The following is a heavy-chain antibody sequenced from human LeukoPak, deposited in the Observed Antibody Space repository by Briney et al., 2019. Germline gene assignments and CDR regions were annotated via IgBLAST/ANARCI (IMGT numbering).Heavy chain of an antibody. CDR3: AKERRRVDTELVRFYYFEN. CDR2: ITGNGATT. CDR1: GFTFSSSA. V-gene: IGHV3-23*01. J-gene: IGHJ4*02. Sequence: PGGSLRLSCAGSGFTFSSSAMSWVRQTPGKGLEWVSSITGNGATTYYSDSVKGRFTISRDNSKSTLSLQMNSLTAADTAVYYCAKERRRVDTELVRFYYFENWGRGTLVTVSS. D-gene: IGHD5-18*01.